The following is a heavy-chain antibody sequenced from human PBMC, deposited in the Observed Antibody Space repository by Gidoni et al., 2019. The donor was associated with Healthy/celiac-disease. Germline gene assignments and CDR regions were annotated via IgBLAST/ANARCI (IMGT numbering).Heavy chain of an antibody. CDR3: ARVSPLTIFGYYYYGMDV. D-gene: IGHD3-3*01. CDR1: GSRFTIYW. J-gene: IGHJ6*02. CDR2: IDPSDSYT. V-gene: IGHV5-10-1*03. Sequence: DVQPVQAGAEVKTPGEPLRISCKGSGSRFTIYWLSWVRQMPGKGLEWMGRIDPSDSYTNYSPSFQGHVTISADKSISTAYLQWSSLKASDTAMYYCARVSPLTIFGYYYYGMDVWGQGTTVTVSS.